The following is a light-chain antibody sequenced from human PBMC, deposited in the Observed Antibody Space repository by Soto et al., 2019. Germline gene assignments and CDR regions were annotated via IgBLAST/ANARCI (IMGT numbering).Light chain of an antibody. V-gene: IGKV4-1*01. CDR2: WAS. CDR3: QQYYTTPYT. Sequence: DIVMTQSPDSLAVSLGERATINCKSSQSVSHSSDSKSYLTWYQQKLGQPPKLLIYWASTRGSGVPDRFSGSGSGTDFTLTISSLQAEDVAVYYCQQYYTTPYTFGQGTNLEI. CDR1: QSVSHSSDSKSY. J-gene: IGKJ2*01.